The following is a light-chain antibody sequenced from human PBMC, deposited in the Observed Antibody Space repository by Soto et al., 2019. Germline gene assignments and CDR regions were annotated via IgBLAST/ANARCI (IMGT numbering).Light chain of an antibody. CDR2: KAS. V-gene: IGKV1-5*03. CDR3: QQYNRYST. CDR1: QSISSW. J-gene: IGKJ1*01. Sequence: DIHMTQSPSTLSASVGDRVTITCRARQSISSWLAWYQQKPGNAPKLLIYKASTLESGVQSRFSGSGSGKEFTLTISSLQPDDFATYYCQQYNRYSTFGQGPKVALK.